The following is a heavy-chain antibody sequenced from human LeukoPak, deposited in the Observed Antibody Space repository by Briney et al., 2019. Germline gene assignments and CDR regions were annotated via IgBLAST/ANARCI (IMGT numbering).Heavy chain of an antibody. D-gene: IGHD3-22*01. CDR2: ISVSGGCT. CDR1: GFTFSSYA. Sequence: GGCLRPSCAASGFTFSSYAMSWVRQAPGKGLEWVSAISVSGGCTYYADSVKGRFTISRDNSKNSLYLQMSSLRAEDTAVYYCAKDLGGYDSTGYDWGDYWGQGTLVTVSS. V-gene: IGHV3-23*01. J-gene: IGHJ4*02. CDR3: AKDLGGYDSTGYDWGDY.